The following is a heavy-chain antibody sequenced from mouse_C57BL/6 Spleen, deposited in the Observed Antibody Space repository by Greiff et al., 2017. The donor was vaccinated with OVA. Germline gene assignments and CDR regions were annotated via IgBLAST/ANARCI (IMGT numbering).Heavy chain of an antibody. CDR3: ARDYYYGTSYAMDY. CDR2: ISDGGSYT. Sequence: DVMLVESGGGLVKPGGSLKLSCAASGFTFSSYAMSWVRQTPEKRLEWVATISDGGSYTYYPDNVKGRVTISRDNAKNNLYLQMSHLKSEDTAMYYCARDYYYGTSYAMDYWGQGTSVTVSS. D-gene: IGHD1-1*01. V-gene: IGHV5-4*01. CDR1: GFTFSSYA. J-gene: IGHJ4*01.